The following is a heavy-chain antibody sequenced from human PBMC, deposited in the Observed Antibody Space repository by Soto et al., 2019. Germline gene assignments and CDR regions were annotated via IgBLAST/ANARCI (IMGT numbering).Heavy chain of an antibody. CDR3: ARPAAAASPLGYIDVMDV. D-gene: IGHD6-13*01. J-gene: IGHJ6*01. Sequence: PYETLSVTCTVSGGSISSYYWSWIRQPPGKGLEWIGYIYYSGSTNYNPSLKSRVTISVDASKNQFSLKLGSLTAAESAAYNCARPAAAASPLGYIDVMDV. CDR1: GGSISSYY. CDR2: IYYSGST. V-gene: IGHV4-59*01.